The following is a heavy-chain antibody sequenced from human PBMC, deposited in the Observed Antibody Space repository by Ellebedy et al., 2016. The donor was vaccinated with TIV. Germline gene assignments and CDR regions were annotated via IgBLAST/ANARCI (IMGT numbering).Heavy chain of an antibody. V-gene: IGHV3-48*02. D-gene: IGHD4-17*01. J-gene: IGHJ4*02. Sequence: GESLKISXAASGFTFSSYSMNWVRQAPGKGLEWVSYISSSSSTIYYADSVKGRFTISRDNAKNSLYLQMNSLRDEDTAVYYCARDPTQSGTVTTFFRHWGQGTLVTVSS. CDR2: ISSSSSTI. CDR1: GFTFSSYS. CDR3: ARDPTQSGTVTTFFRH.